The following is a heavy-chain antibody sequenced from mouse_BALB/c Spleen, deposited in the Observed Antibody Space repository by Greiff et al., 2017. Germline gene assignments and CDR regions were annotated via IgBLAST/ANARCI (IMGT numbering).Heavy chain of an antibody. CDR3: ARGDGGVPWFAY. CDR1: GFSLTSYG. CDR2: IWAGGST. Sequence: VKLVESGPGLVAPSQSLSITCTVSGFSLTSYGVHWVRQPPGKGLEWLGVIWAGGSTNYNSALMSRLSISKDNSKSQVFLKMNSLQTDDTAMYYCARGDGGVPWFAYWGQGTLVTVSA. V-gene: IGHV2-9*02. D-gene: IGHD3-3*01. J-gene: IGHJ3*01.